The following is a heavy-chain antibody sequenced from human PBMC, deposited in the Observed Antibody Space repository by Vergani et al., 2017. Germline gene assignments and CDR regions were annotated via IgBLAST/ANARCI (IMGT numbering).Heavy chain of an antibody. CDR2: IIPIFGTA. CDR3: ARDDVGYCTNGVCYDY. D-gene: IGHD2-8*01. Sequence: QVQLVQSGAEVKKPGASVKVSCKASGYTFTGYYMHWVRQAPGQGLEWMGGIIPIFGTANYAQKFQGRVTITADESTSTAYMELSSLRSEDTAVYYCARDDVGYCTNGVCYDYWGQGTLVTVSS. CDR1: GYTFTGYY. V-gene: IGHV1-69*01. J-gene: IGHJ4*02.